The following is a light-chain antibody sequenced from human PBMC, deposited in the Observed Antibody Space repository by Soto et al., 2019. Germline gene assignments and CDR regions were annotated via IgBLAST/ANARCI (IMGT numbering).Light chain of an antibody. CDR1: GNDY. Sequence: QSAPTQPASVFGSPGQSITISCTGAGNDYVSWYQQHPVKAPKLIIYDVSDRPSGISNRFSGSKSGNTASLTISGLQPEDEADYYCCSYTAGNVLFGGGTQLTVL. J-gene: IGLJ3*02. CDR3: CSYTAGNVL. V-gene: IGLV2-14*03. CDR2: DVS.